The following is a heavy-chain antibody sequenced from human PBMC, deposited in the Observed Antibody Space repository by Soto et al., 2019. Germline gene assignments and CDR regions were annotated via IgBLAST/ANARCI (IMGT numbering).Heavy chain of an antibody. J-gene: IGHJ6*02. CDR1: GGTFSSYA. Sequence: QVQLVQSGAEVKKPGSSVKVSCKASGGTFSSYAISWVRQAPGQGLEWMGGIIPIFGTANYAQKFQGSVTINADESPGTAYMELCSLRSEDTAVYYCARGITGTVSYYYGMDVWGQGTTVTVSS. V-gene: IGHV1-69*12. CDR2: IIPIFGTA. D-gene: IGHD1-20*01. CDR3: ARGITGTVSYYYGMDV.